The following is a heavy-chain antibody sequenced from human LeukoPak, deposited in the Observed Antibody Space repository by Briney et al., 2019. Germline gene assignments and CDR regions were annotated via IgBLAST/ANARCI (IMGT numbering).Heavy chain of an antibody. CDR3: AKDAIQLWLREYYFDY. D-gene: IGHD5-18*01. Sequence: GGSLRLSCAASGFTFDDYAMHWVRQAPGKGLEWVSLISGDGGSTYYADSVKDRFTISRDNSKNSLYLQMNSLRTEDTALYYCAKDAIQLWLREYYFDYWGQGTLVTVSS. CDR1: GFTFDDYA. V-gene: IGHV3-43*02. CDR2: ISGDGGST. J-gene: IGHJ4*02.